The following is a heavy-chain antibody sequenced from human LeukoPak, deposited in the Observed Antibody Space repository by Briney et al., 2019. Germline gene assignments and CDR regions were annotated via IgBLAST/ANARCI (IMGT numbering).Heavy chain of an antibody. CDR1: EFSVGSNY. V-gene: IGHV3-7*01. CDR3: ARGTMFPYYFDY. CDR2: IKQDGSEK. D-gene: IGHD3-10*02. Sequence: QTGGSLRLSCAASEFSVGSNYMTWVRQAPGKGLEWVANIKQDGSEKYYVDSVKGRFTISRDNAKNSLYLQMNSLRAEDTAVYYCARGTMFPYYFDYWGQGTLVTVSS. J-gene: IGHJ4*02.